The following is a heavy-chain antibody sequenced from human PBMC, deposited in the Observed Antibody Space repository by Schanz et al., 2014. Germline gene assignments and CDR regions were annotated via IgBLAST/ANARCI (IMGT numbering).Heavy chain of an antibody. Sequence: VQLVESGGGVVRPGGSLRLSCAASGFGFDDYAMSWVRQAPGKGLEWVAVIRYDGRNKNFVESVKGRFTISRDNSNNTVYLQMNSLRAEDTGVYYCARGREVVAKIFDVWGQGTMVTVSS. V-gene: IGHV3-33*08. CDR2: IRYDGRNK. CDR3: ARGREVVAKIFDV. J-gene: IGHJ3*01. CDR1: GFGFDDYA. D-gene: IGHD3-22*01.